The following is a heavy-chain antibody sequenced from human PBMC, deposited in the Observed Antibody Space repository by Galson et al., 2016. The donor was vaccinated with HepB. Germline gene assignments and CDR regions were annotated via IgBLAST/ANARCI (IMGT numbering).Heavy chain of an antibody. CDR1: GYTFSNHG. D-gene: IGHD6-19*01. CDR2: ISGDNGNT. Sequence: SVKVSCKASGYTFSNHGLTWVRQAPGQGLEWMGWISGDNGNTKYAQKLQDRVTMTTDTSTGTAYMELRSLRYDDTAVYYGARATNEGYGSGWYTFRPDHFDYWGQGTLVTVSS. CDR3: ARATNEGYGSGWYTFRPDHFDY. J-gene: IGHJ4*02. V-gene: IGHV1-18*01.